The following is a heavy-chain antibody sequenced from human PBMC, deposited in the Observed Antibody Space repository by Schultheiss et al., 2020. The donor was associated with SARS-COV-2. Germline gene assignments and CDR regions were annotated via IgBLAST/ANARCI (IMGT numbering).Heavy chain of an antibody. CDR3: ARLSGWLSYYFDY. CDR2: IYYSGST. J-gene: IGHJ4*02. CDR1: GGSISSYY. V-gene: IGHV4-59*06. D-gene: IGHD6-19*01. Sequence: SETLSLTCTVSGGSISSYYWSWIRQHPGKGLEWIGYIYYSGSTYYNPSLKSRVTISVDTSKNQFSLKLSSVTAADTAVYYCARLSGWLSYYFDYWGQGTLVTVSS.